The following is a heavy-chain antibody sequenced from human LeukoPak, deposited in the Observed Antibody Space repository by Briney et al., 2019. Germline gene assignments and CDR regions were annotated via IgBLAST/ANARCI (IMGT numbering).Heavy chain of an antibody. CDR1: GGSFSGYY. CDR3: ARDYYDSSGYYIYYYYGMDV. J-gene: IGHJ6*02. CDR2: IYTSGST. V-gene: IGHV4-59*10. D-gene: IGHD3-22*01. Sequence: PSETLSLTCAVYGGSFSGYYWSWIRQPPGKGLEWIGRIYTSGSTNYNPSLKSRVTMSVDTSKNQFSLKLRSVTAADTAVYYCARDYYDSSGYYIYYYYGMDVWGQGTTVTVSS.